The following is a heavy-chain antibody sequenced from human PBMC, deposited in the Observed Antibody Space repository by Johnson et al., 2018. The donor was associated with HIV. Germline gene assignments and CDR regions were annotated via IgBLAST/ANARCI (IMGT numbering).Heavy chain of an antibody. CDR3: ARRCSRTSCRGTLFAFDI. V-gene: IGHV3-30-3*01. J-gene: IGHJ3*02. Sequence: EQLVESGGGVVQPGRSLRLSCAASGFTFSSYTMHWVRQAPGKGLEWVAFFSYDGSNKYYADSVKGRFTISRDNSKNTLYLQMNSLRAEDTAVYYCARRCSRTSCRGTLFAFDIWGQGTMVTVSS. CDR2: FSYDGSNK. D-gene: IGHD2-2*01. CDR1: GFTFSSYT.